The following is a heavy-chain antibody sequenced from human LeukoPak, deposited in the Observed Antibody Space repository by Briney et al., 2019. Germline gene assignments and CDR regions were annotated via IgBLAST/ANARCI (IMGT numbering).Heavy chain of an antibody. CDR2: INPNSGVT. J-gene: IGHJ4*02. V-gene: IGHV1-2*02. CDR1: GYTFTGYS. D-gene: IGHD4-11*01. Sequence: ASVKVSCKASGYTFTGYSMHWVRQAPGQGLEWMGWINPNSGVTNYAQKFQGRVTMTRDTPISTAYMELRSLRSDDTAVYYCARDSPPTVTGVCVIWGQGTLVTVSS. CDR3: ARDSPPTVTGVCVI.